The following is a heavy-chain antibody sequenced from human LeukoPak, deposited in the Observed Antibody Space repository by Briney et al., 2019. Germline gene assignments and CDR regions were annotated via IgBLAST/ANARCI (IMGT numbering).Heavy chain of an antibody. D-gene: IGHD3-3*01. Sequence: NPSETLSLTCAVYGWSFSGYYWSWIRQPPGKGLEWIGEINHSGSTNYNPSLKSRVTISVDTSKNQFSLKLSSVTAADTAVYYCARRPYYDFWSGYHPPNYFDYWGQGTLVTVSS. CDR2: INHSGST. CDR3: ARRPYYDFWSGYHPPNYFDY. J-gene: IGHJ4*02. CDR1: GWSFSGYY. V-gene: IGHV4-34*01.